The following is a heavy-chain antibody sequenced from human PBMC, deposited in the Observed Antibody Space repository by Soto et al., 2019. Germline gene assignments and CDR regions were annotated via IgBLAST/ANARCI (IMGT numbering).Heavy chain of an antibody. CDR3: ARDRPVRGVISKYYYYGLDV. CDR2: INQDGSEK. J-gene: IGHJ6*02. Sequence: EVYLVGSGGDLVQPGGSLRLSCAASRFTFSNYWMNWVRQAPGKGLEWVANINQDGSEKYYVDSVKGRFTISRDNAKNSLFLQMSGLRADDTAVYFCARDRPVRGVISKYYYYGLDVWGQGTAVTVSS. V-gene: IGHV3-7*03. CDR1: RFTFSNYW. D-gene: IGHD3-10*01.